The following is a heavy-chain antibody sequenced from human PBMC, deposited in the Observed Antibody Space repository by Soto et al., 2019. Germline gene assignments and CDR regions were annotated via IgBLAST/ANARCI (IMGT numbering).Heavy chain of an antibody. J-gene: IGHJ4*02. CDR3: AKGYGWAVFLDYFDY. CDR1: GFTFSSYA. Sequence: EVQLLESGGGLVQPGGSLRLSCAASGFTFSSYAMSWVRQAPGKGLEWVSAISGSGGSTYYADSVKGRFTISRDNSKNTLYLQMNSLRAEDTAVYYCAKGYGWAVFLDYFDYWVQGTLVSVSS. CDR2: ISGSGGST. D-gene: IGHD3-16*01. V-gene: IGHV3-23*01.